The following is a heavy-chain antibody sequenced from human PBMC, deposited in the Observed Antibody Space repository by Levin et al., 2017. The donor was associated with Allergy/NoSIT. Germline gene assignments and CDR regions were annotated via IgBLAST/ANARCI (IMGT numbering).Heavy chain of an antibody. CDR1: GFALTNYG. CDR3: ARGRGRSGYDPLVR. J-gene: IGHJ1*01. V-gene: IGHV3-64*01. Sequence: GGSLRLSCEASGFALTNYGMHWVRQAPGKGLEYVSGFSDTGGSIFYANSVRGRFTISRDIARNTLYLQMGSLRTEDMAIYYCARGRGRSGYDPLVRCGQGTPVTVSS. D-gene: IGHD5-12*01. CDR2: FSDTGGSI.